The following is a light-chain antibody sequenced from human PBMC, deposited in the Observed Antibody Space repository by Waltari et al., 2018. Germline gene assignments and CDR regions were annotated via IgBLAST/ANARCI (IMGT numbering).Light chain of an antibody. CDR1: ESVLYSSNNKNH. CDR2: WAS. J-gene: IGKJ4*01. CDR3: QQYYNTPLT. Sequence: DIVMSQSPESLAVSLRERATIRCNTSESVLYSSNNKNHLAWYQQKPGQPPRLLLYWASTRESGVPDRFIGSGSETDFTLTVTSLQAEDVAVYYCQQYYNTPLTFGGGTKVGVK. V-gene: IGKV4-1*01.